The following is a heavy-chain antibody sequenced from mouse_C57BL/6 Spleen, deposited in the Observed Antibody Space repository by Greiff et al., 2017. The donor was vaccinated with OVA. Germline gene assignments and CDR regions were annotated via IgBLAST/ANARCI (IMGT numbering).Heavy chain of an antibody. J-gene: IGHJ2*01. V-gene: IGHV1-64*01. CDR3: ARSEFITTGVGDY. D-gene: IGHD1-1*01. Sequence: QVQLQQPGAELVKPGASVKSSCKASGYTFTSYWMHWVKQRPGQGLEWIGMIHPNSGSTKYNEKFKSTATLTVDKSSSTSYMQLSSLTSEDSAVYYCARSEFITTGVGDYWGQGTTLTVAS. CDR1: GYTFTSYW. CDR2: IHPNSGST.